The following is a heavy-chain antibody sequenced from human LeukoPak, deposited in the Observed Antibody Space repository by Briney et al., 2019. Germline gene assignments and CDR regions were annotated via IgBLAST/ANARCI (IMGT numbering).Heavy chain of an antibody. D-gene: IGHD3-3*01. CDR1: GGSIGSGGYS. CDR3: AREWGYDMAAFDI. Sequence: LSLTCAVSGGSIGSGGYSWSWVRQAPGKGLEWVANIKQDGSEKYYVDSVKGRFTISRDNAKNSLYLQMNSLRAEDTAVYYCAREWGYDMAAFDIWGQGTMVTVSS. V-gene: IGHV3-7*01. CDR2: IKQDGSEK. J-gene: IGHJ3*02.